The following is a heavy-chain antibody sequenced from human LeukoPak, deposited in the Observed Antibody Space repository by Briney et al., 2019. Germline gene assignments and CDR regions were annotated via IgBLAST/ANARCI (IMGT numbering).Heavy chain of an antibody. D-gene: IGHD5-18*01. Sequence: PSETLSLTCAVSGGSISSGGYSWSWIRQPPGKGLEWIGYIYHSGSTYYNPSLKSRVTISVDRSKNQFSLKLSSVTAADTAVYYCARDPHTAMVNVAHPPQPRDYNWFDPWGQGTLVTVSS. J-gene: IGHJ5*02. V-gene: IGHV4-30-2*01. CDR3: ARDPHTAMVNVAHPPQPRDYNWFDP. CDR1: GGSISSGGYS. CDR2: IYHSGST.